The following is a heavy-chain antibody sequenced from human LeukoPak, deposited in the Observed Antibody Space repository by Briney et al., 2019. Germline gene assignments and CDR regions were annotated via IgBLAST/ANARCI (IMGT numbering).Heavy chain of an antibody. D-gene: IGHD3-22*01. CDR3: AKEGGYYYDSSGHPLSDAFAV. CDR1: GFTFSTYA. J-gene: IGHJ3*01. V-gene: IGHV3-23*01. Sequence: GGSLRLSCAASGFTFSTYAMSWVRQAPGKGLEWVSTLTGRGGGTYYADSVKGRFAISRGDSKNMLYLQMTSLRAEDTAVYYCAKEGGYYYDSSGHPLSDAFAVWGQGTMVTVSS. CDR2: LTGRGGGT.